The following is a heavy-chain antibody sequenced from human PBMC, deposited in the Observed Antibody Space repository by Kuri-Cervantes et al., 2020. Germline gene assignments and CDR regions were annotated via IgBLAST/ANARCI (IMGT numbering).Heavy chain of an antibody. Sequence: SCTVSGGSISSHYWSWIRQPPGKVLEWTGYIYYSGSTFYNPSLESRVTISVDTSKNQFSLKLTSVTAADTAVYYCASNSFDSSAYYYFDYWGQGTLVTVSS. J-gene: IGHJ4*02. CDR3: ASNSFDSSAYYYFDY. D-gene: IGHD3-22*01. CDR1: GGSISSHY. CDR2: IYYSGST. V-gene: IGHV4-30-4*01.